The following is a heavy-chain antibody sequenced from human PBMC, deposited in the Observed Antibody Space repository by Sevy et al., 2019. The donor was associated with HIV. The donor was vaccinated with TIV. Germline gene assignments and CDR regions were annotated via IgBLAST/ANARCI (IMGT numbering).Heavy chain of an antibody. J-gene: IGHJ4*02. CDR2: VSANYGNT. V-gene: IGHV1-18*01. CDR3: ARYPIDVSISNWYYCDY. CDR1: GYTFTSYG. D-gene: IGHD6-13*01. Sequence: ASVKVSCKTSGYTFTSYGITWVRQAPGQGLEWMGWVSANYGNTKSAQKFQDRVTMTTDTSTSTVYMELKSLRSDDTALYFCARYPIDVSISNWYYCDYWGQGTLVTVSS.